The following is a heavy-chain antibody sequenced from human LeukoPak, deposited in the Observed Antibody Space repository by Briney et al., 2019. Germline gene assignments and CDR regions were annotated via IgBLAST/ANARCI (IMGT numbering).Heavy chain of an antibody. CDR1: GYSISSGYY. D-gene: IGHD3-22*01. J-gene: IGHJ3*02. V-gene: IGHV4-38-2*02. CDR2: IYHSGST. Sequence: SETLSLTCTVSGYSISSGYYWGWIRQPPGKGLEWIGSIYHSGSTYYNPSLKSRVTISVDTSKNQFSLKLSSVTAADTAVYYCATYYYDSSGYWNAFDIWGQGTMVTVSS. CDR3: ATYYYDSSGYWNAFDI.